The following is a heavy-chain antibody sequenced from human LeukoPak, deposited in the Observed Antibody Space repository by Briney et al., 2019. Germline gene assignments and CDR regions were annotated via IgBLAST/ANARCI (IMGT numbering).Heavy chain of an antibody. CDR1: GFTFSSYW. D-gene: IGHD3-22*01. CDR2: IKQDESEK. V-gene: IGHV3-7*01. J-gene: IGHJ4*02. Sequence: GVSLRLSCAASGFTFSSYWMTWARQAPGKGLEGVANIKQDESEKYYGDSVRGRFTISRDNAQNSLYLQMNSLRAEDTAVYYCARDNGYFSVDYWGQGTLVTVSS. CDR3: ARDNGYFSVDY.